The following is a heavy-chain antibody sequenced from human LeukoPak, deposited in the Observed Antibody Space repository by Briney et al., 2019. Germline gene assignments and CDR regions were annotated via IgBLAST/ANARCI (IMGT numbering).Heavy chain of an antibody. D-gene: IGHD2-2*03. CDR2: ISGSGGST. CDR3: AKDRPLRELDMVVLPAARKGYNWCDP. V-gene: IGHV3-23*01. CDR1: GFTFSSYA. J-gene: IGHJ5*02. Sequence: PGGSLRLSCAASGFTFSSYAMSWVRQAPGKGLEWVSAISGSGGSTYYADSVKGRFTISTDNSKHTLYLQMNSLRAEGTAVYYCAKDRPLRELDMVVLPAARKGYNWCDPWGQGTLVTVSS.